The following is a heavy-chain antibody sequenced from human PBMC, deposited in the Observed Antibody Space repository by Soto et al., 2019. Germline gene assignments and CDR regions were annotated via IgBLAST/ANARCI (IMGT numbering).Heavy chain of an antibody. Sequence: EVQLLESGGGLVQPGGSLRLSCAASGFTFSSYAMSWVRQAPGKGLEWGSAISGSGGSTYYTDSVKGRFTISRDNSKTTLYLQMNRLRAEDSVVYYCAKPIGGGYSTGGDRHAFDIWGQGTMVTVSS. CDR3: AKPIGGGYSTGGDRHAFDI. V-gene: IGHV3-23*01. D-gene: IGHD2-2*01. CDR1: GFTFSSYA. J-gene: IGHJ3*02. CDR2: ISGSGGST.